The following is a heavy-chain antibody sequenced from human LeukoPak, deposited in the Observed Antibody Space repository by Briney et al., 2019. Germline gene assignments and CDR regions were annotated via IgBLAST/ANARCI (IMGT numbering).Heavy chain of an antibody. CDR2: IYYSGST. J-gene: IGHJ4*02. CDR1: GASFSSSTYY. Sequence: NPSETLSLTCTVSGASFSSSTYYWGWIRQPPGKGLEWIGSIYYSGSTYYNPSRKSRVTMSVDTSKNQFSRKLSSVTAADTAVYYCTRHAGGIAAAGTSPFDYWGQGPLVTVSS. CDR3: TRHAGGIAAAGTSPFDY. V-gene: IGHV4-39*01. D-gene: IGHD6-13*01.